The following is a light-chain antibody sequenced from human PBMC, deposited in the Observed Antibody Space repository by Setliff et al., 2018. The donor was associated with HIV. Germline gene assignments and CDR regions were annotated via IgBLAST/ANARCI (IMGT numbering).Light chain of an antibody. CDR3: QVWDSSSDHSYV. CDR1: NIGSKS. Sequence: SYELTQPPSVSVAPGKTARITCGGNNIGSKSVHWYQQKPGQAPVLVIYYDSDRPSGIPARFSGSNSGNTATLTISRVEAGDEADYYCQVWDSSSDHSYVFGTGTKVTVL. J-gene: IGLJ1*01. V-gene: IGLV3-21*04. CDR2: YDS.